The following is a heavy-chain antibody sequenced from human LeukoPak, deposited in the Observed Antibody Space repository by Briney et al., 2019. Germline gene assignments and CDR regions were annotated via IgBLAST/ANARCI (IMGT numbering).Heavy chain of an antibody. V-gene: IGHV4-61*02. J-gene: IGHJ6*03. D-gene: IGHD3-10*01. Sequence: SETLSLTCTVSGGSISSSSYYWGWIRQPPGKGLEWIGRIYTSGSTNYNPSLKSRVTISVDTSKNQFSLKLSSVTAADTAVYYCARDSYWNYMDVWGKGTTVTVSS. CDR2: IYTSGST. CDR3: ARDSYWNYMDV. CDR1: GGSISSSSYY.